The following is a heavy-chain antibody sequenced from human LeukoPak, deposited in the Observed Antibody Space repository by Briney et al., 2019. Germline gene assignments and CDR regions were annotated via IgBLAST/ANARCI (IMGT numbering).Heavy chain of an antibody. CDR2: VYSTGNT. D-gene: IGHD3-16*01. CDR1: GDSINSNSYH. Sequence: SETLSLTCTVSGDSINSNSYHWGWIRQPPGKGLEWIGTVYSTGNTYYTPSLKSRVTISVDTSNNQFSLKLTSVTAADTAAYYCARPHLTWRVEYFDPWGQGTLVTVSS. V-gene: IGHV4-39*01. J-gene: IGHJ5*02. CDR3: ARPHLTWRVEYFDP.